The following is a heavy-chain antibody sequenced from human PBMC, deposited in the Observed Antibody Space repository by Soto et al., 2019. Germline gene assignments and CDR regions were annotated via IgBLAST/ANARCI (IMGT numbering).Heavy chain of an antibody. Sequence: SAVKPCCKASGYKVSTYVVHWVRQAPGQRPEWMGWISADKGNTKYSQKFQDRVTITRDKSASTAYMELSNLRSEDTAVYYCTHCMDVWG. CDR2: ISADKGNT. CDR1: GYKVSTYV. CDR3: THCMDV. V-gene: IGHV1-3*01. J-gene: IGHJ6*02.